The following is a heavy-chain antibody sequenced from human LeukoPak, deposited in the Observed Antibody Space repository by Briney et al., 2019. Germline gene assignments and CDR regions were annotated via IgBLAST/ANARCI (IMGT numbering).Heavy chain of an antibody. CDR2: IIPIFGIA. D-gene: IGHD4-11*01. J-gene: IGHJ5*02. Sequence: ASVKVSCMASGGTFSSYAISWVRQAPGQGLEWMGRIIPIFGIANYAQKFQGRVTITADKSTSTAYMELSSLRSEDTAVYYCAREVVTTNRNWFDPWGQGTLVTVSS. V-gene: IGHV1-69*04. CDR1: GGTFSSYA. CDR3: AREVVTTNRNWFDP.